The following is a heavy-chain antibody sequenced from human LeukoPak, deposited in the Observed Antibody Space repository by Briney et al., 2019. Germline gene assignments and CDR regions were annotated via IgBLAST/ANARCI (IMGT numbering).Heavy chain of an antibody. D-gene: IGHD7-27*01. CDR1: GFTFNTYW. V-gene: IGHV3-7*01. Sequence: PGGSLRLSCVGSGFTFNTYWMNWVRQAPGKGLEWVANIREDGSEIYYLDSVKGRFTIFRDNAKNSLYLQMNGLRAEDTAVYYCARHWAHLDYWGRGTLVTVSS. CDR3: ARHWAHLDY. J-gene: IGHJ4*02. CDR2: IREDGSEI.